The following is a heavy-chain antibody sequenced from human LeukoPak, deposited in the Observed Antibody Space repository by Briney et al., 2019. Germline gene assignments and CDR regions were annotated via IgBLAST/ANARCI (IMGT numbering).Heavy chain of an antibody. CDR3: ASEVKWLFAFDI. CDR1: GFTFTNNF. J-gene: IGHJ3*02. CDR2: IKQDGSET. V-gene: IGHV3-7*01. D-gene: IGHD3-22*01. Sequence: GGSLRLSCAASGFTFTNNFMSWVRQVPGKGLEWVANIKQDGSETTYADSVRGRFTIFRDNAKDSVYLQMNSLRAEDTAVYYCASEVKWLFAFDIWGQGTMVTVSS.